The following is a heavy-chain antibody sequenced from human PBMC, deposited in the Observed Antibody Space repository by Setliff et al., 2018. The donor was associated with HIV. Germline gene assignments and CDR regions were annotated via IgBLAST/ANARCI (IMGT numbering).Heavy chain of an antibody. CDR1: GFSFSSYW. CDR3: ARDYWVAGLDS. V-gene: IGHV3-7*01. J-gene: IGHJ4*02. Sequence: GGSLRLSCEASGFSFSSYWMSWVRQAPGKGLEWVANIKQDGSEKHYMDSVKGRFTISRDNSKNTLYLQMNSLRPEDTAVYYCARDYWVAGLDSWGQGTLVTVSS. D-gene: IGHD6-19*01. CDR2: IKQDGSEK.